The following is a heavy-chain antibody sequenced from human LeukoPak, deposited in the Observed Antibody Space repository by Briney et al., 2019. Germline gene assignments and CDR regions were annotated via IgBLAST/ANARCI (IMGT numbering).Heavy chain of an antibody. V-gene: IGHV4-59*11. Sequence: PSQTLSLTCTVSGDSISSHYWSWLRQPPGKGLELGGYIYYSGSTNYNPSLKGRVTISVDTSNNQSSLKLSSVPAPDPAVFYCVRDANGHEDAMFHYYSMDVWGKGSTVTVYS. J-gene: IGHJ6*03. D-gene: IGHD3-10*02. CDR1: GDSISSHY. CDR3: VRDANGHEDAMFHYYSMDV. CDR2: IYYSGST.